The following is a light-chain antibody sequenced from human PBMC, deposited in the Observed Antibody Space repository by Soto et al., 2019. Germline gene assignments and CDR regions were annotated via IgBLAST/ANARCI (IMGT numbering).Light chain of an antibody. Sequence: EIVLTQSPATLSLSPGERATVSCRASQSVSSNLAWYQQKPGQAPRLLIYGASTRATGIPARFSGSGSGTEFTLTISSLQSEDFAVYYCQQYNNWPTWTFGQGTKVDI. J-gene: IGKJ1*01. CDR3: QQYNNWPTWT. CDR2: GAS. V-gene: IGKV3-15*01. CDR1: QSVSSN.